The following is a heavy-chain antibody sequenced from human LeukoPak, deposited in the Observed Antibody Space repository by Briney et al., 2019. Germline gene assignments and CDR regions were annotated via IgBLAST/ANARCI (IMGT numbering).Heavy chain of an antibody. CDR2: INSNGGST. V-gene: IGHV3-64D*06. J-gene: IGHJ4*02. Sequence: GGSLRLSCSASGFTFSTSAMYWVRQAPGKGLEYVSVINSNGGSTYYADSVKGRFTISRDNSKNTLYLQMSSLRADDTAVYYCVKTNYGELDYWGQETLVTVS. CDR1: GFTFSTSA. D-gene: IGHD4-17*01. CDR3: VKTNYGELDY.